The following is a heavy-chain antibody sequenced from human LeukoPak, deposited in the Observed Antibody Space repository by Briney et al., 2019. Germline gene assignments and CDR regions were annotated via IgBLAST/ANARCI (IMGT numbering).Heavy chain of an antibody. V-gene: IGHV6-1*01. CDR3: ARRIAAAGFYYYYYYMDV. J-gene: IGHJ6*03. CDR1: GDSVSSNSAA. Sequence: SQTLSLTCAISGDSVSSNSAAWNWIRQSPSRGLEWLGRTYYRSKWYNDYAVSVKSRITINPDTSKNQFSLQLNSVTPEDTAVYYCARRIAAAGFYYYYYYMDVWGKGTTVTVSS. D-gene: IGHD6-13*01. CDR2: TYYRSKWYN.